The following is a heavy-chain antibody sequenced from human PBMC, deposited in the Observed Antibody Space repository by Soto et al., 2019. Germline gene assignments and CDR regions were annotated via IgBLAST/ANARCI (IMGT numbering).Heavy chain of an antibody. J-gene: IGHJ4*02. V-gene: IGHV1-8*01. CDR2: MNPNSGNT. CDR3: ARDYYDSSGPRNFDY. Sequence: VSVKVSCKASGYPFTSYDSSWVRQATGQGLEWVGWMNPNSGNTGYAQKFQGRVTMTRNTSMSTAYMELGSLRSEDTAVYYCARDYYDSSGPRNFDYWGQGTLVTVSS. CDR1: GYPFTSYD. D-gene: IGHD3-22*01.